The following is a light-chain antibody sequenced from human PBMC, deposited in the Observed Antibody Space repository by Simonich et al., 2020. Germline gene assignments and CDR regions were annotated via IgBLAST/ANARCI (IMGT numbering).Light chain of an antibody. CDR3: QQSYSTLSIT. Sequence: DIQMTQSPSTLSASVGDRVTTTCRASQSISSWFAWYQQKPGKAPKLLIYKASSLESGVPSRFSGSGSGTEFTLTISSLQPDDFATYYCQQSYSTLSITFGQGTRLEIK. J-gene: IGKJ5*01. V-gene: IGKV1-5*03. CDR2: KAS. CDR1: QSISSW.